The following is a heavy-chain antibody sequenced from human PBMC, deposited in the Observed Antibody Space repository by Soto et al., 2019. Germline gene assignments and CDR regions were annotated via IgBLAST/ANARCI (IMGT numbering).Heavy chain of an antibody. CDR2: VGTANANT. V-gene: IGHV1-18*01. Sequence: ASVKVSCKTSGYTFTAYGLAWLRQAPGQRPEWLGWVGTANANTNYAEKLQGRVTMTTDTSTSTAYMELRSLRSDDTAVYYCARDVVDSSSWIDYWGQGTLVTV. J-gene: IGHJ4*02. CDR3: ARDVVDSSSWIDY. D-gene: IGHD6-13*01. CDR1: GYTFTAYG.